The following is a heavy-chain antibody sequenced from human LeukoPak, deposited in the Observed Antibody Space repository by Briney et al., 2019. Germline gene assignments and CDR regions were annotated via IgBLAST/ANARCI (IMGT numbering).Heavy chain of an antibody. CDR2: INPSGGST. J-gene: IGHJ6*02. Sequence: ASVKVSCTASGYTFTSYYMHWVRQAPGQGLEWMGIINPSGGSTSYAQKFQGRVTMTRDTSTSTVYVELSSLRSEDTAVYYCARDKVAIGRYNWNSPQPYYYGMDVWGQGTTVTVSS. CDR3: ARDKVAIGRYNWNSPQPYYYGMDV. D-gene: IGHD1-20*01. CDR1: GYTFTSYY. V-gene: IGHV1-46*01.